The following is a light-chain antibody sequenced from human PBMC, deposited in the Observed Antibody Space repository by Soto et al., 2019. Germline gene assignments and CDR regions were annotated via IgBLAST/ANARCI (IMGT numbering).Light chain of an antibody. Sequence: VVLTQSPGTLSLSPGERATLSCRASQSVSSNLAWYQQKPGQAPRLLIFDASARAVDIPGRFSGSKSGTEFTLTISSLQPEDFAVYYCHYYDKWPPGTFGQGTKVDIK. CDR1: QSVSSN. V-gene: IGKV3D-15*01. CDR3: HYYDKWPPGT. CDR2: DAS. J-gene: IGKJ1*01.